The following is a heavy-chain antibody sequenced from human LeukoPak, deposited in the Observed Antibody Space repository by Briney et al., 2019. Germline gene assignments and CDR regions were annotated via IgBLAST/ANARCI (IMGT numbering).Heavy chain of an antibody. CDR3: ARGVLV. Sequence: QPGGSLRLSCAASGFTFSSNAMTWVRQAPGKGLEWVSSIVDSGGVTYYADSVKDRFIISRDNSKNTLYLQMHSLRAEDTAMYYCARGVLVWGQGTLVTVSS. V-gene: IGHV3-23*01. CDR1: GFTFSSNA. D-gene: IGHD3-10*01. J-gene: IGHJ4*02. CDR2: IVDSGGVT.